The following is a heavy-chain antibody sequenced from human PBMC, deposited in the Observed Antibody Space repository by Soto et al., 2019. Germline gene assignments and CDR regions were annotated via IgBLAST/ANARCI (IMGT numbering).Heavy chain of an antibody. CDR3: AKDRKNYDDYGMDV. J-gene: IGHJ6*02. CDR1: GFTCSSYG. V-gene: IGHV3-30*18. Sequence: QPGGSLRLSCADSGFTCSSYGMHCVRQAPGKGLECVAVISYDGSNKYYAESVKGLFTISRENYKNTLYLQVNSLRAEETPGYYYAKDRKNYDDYGMDVWGQGTTVSVCS. CDR2: ISYDGSNK.